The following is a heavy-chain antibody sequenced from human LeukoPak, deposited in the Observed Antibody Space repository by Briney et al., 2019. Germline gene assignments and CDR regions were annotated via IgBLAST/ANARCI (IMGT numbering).Heavy chain of an antibody. Sequence: GGSLRLSCAASGFTFRTYWMNWVRQAPGKGLEWVASIKQDGSENYYVDSVKGRFTISRDNSKNTLYLQMNSLRAEDTAVYYCARILDSAWGELGYWGQGTLVTVSS. D-gene: IGHD6-19*01. CDR1: GFTFRTYW. CDR2: IKQDGSEN. V-gene: IGHV3-7*01. CDR3: ARILDSAWGELGY. J-gene: IGHJ4*02.